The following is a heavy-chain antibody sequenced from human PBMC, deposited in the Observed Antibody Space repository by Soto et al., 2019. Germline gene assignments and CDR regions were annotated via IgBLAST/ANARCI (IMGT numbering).Heavy chain of an antibody. CDR3: ASHKRGEYCSGGSCEHPGAFDI. Sequence: SETLSLTCTVSGGSISSYYWSWIRQPPGKGLEWIGYIYYSGSTHYNPSLKSRVTISVDTSKNQFSLKLSSVTAADTAVYYCASHKRGEYCSGGSCEHPGAFDIRGQGTMVTVSS. CDR1: GGSISSYY. J-gene: IGHJ3*02. V-gene: IGHV4-59*01. CDR2: IYYSGST. D-gene: IGHD2-15*01.